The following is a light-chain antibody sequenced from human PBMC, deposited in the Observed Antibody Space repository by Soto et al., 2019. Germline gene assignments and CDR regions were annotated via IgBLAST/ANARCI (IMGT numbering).Light chain of an antibody. Sequence: IVMTQSPATLSVSPGETATLSCRASQSVNLNLAWYQQKPGQAPRLLIYGASIRATGIPARFSGSGAGSEFTLTINSLQSADSAVYYCQQCVSWPPLTFGGGTTVEIK. CDR3: QQCVSWPPLT. V-gene: IGKV3-15*01. CDR2: GAS. J-gene: IGKJ4*01. CDR1: QSVNLN.